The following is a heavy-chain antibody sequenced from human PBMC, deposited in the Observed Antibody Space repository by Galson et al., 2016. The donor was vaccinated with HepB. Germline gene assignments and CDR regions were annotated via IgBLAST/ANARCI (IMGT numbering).Heavy chain of an antibody. J-gene: IGHJ4*02. D-gene: IGHD5-18*01. CDR2: IYSRVVT. CDR3: ARGGYSYGYGDEY. V-gene: IGHV4-31*03. Sequence: TLSLTCNVSGDSVTTGGYYWSWIRQHPGKGLEWIGYIYSRVVTFYTPSLGSRVEISVDTSKNQFSLKLSSVTAADTAFYYCARGGYSYGYGDEYWGQGILVTVSS. CDR1: GDSVTTGGYY.